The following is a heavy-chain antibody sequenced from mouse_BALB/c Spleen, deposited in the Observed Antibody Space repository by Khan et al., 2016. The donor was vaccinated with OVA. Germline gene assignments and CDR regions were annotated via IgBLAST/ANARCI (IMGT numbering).Heavy chain of an antibody. D-gene: IGHD2-2*01. V-gene: IGHV1S81*02. CDR1: GYTFSSYY. CDR3: TRSGYGSFAY. CDR2: INPNNGDS. Sequence: QVQLKQSGAELVKTGASVKLSCKASGYTFSSYYLYWVKQRPGQGLEWIGEINPNNGDSNFNEKFKSKATLTVDRSSYTAYMQLSSLTSEDSAVXYCTRSGYGSFAYWGQGTLVTVSA. J-gene: IGHJ3*01.